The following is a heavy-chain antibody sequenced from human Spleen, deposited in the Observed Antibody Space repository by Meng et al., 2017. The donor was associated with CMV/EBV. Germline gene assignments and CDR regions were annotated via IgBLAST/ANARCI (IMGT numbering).Heavy chain of an antibody. CDR3: ARDILGDCSTTSCYRVWVGYYGMDV. CDR1: GFAFSSYS. D-gene: IGHD2-2*02. CDR2: ITSTSSYT. Sequence: GSLSLSCAASGFAFSSYSMNWVRQAPGKGLEWVSSITSTSSYTYYADSVKGRFTVSRDNAKNSLYLQMNSMRPEDTAVYYCARDILGDCSTTSCYRVWVGYYGMDVWCQGSTVTVSS. J-gene: IGHJ6*02. V-gene: IGHV3-21*01.